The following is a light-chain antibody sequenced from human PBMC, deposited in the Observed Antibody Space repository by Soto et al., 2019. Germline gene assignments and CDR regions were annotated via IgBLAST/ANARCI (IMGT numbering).Light chain of an antibody. J-gene: IGKJ2*01. V-gene: IGKV3-15*01. CDR3: QQYNKWPPYT. Sequence: EIVMTQSPATLSVSPGERATLSCRASQSVSSNLAWYQQKPGQAPRLLIYGASTRATGIPARFSGSGSGTEFTLTISSLQSVDVAVYYCQQYNKWPPYTFGQGTKLEIK. CDR1: QSVSSN. CDR2: GAS.